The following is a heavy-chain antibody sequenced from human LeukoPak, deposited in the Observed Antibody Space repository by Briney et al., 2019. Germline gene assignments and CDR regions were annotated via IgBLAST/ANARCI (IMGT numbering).Heavy chain of an antibody. CDR2: IYNSRGT. D-gene: IGHD1-14*01. V-gene: IGHV4-59*08. CDR3: ARRNRSTEGEAFDI. J-gene: IGHJ3*02. Sequence: SETLSLTCTVSGGSTSGSYWTWIRQPPGEGLEWIGYIYNSRGTNYNPSLNSRVTISADASKNQFSLKLNSMTAADTAVDYCARRNRSTEGEAFDIGCQGTMVTVSS. CDR1: GGSTSGSY.